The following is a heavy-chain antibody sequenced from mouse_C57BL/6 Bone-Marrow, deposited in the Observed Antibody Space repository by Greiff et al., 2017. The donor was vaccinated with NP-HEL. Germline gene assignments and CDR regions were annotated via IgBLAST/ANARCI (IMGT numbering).Heavy chain of an antibody. CDR3: ARWELGHLAWFAY. J-gene: IGHJ3*01. V-gene: IGHV14-3*01. D-gene: IGHD4-1*01. Sequence: DVKLVESVAELVRPGASVKLSCTASGFNIKNTYMHWVKQRPEQGLEWIGRIDPANGNTKYAPKFQGKATIPADTSSNTAYLQLSSLTSEDTAIYYCARWELGHLAWFAYWGQGTLVTVSA. CDR1: GFNIKNTY. CDR2: IDPANGNT.